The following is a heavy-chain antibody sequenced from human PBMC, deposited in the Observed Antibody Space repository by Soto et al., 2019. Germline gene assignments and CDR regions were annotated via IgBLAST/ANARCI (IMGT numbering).Heavy chain of an antibody. D-gene: IGHD6-13*01. CDR2: ISSSSSYI. V-gene: IGHV3-21*01. Sequence: PGGSLRLSCAASGFTFSSYAMHWVRQAPGKGLEWVSSISSSSSYIYYADSVKGRFTISRDNAKNSLYLQMNSLRAEDTAVYYCARDRSSSTLYGMDVWGQGPTVTVSS. CDR3: ARDRSSSTLYGMDV. J-gene: IGHJ6*02. CDR1: GFTFSSYA.